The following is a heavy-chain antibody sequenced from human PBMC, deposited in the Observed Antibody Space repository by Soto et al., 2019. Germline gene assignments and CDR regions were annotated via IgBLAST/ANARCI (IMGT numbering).Heavy chain of an antibody. D-gene: IGHD1-26*01. V-gene: IGHV4-59*01. J-gene: IGHJ5*02. CDR2: IYYIGTT. CDR1: GGSLKNYF. Sequence: QVRLQESGPGLVKPSETLSLTCTVSGGSLKNYFWSWIRQPPGGGLEWIGYIYYIGTTYYNPTLQSRVAISVDTSKNQFSLNVTSVTAADTAIYYCARVGAARNWFDPWGPGTRVTVSP. CDR3: ARVGAARNWFDP.